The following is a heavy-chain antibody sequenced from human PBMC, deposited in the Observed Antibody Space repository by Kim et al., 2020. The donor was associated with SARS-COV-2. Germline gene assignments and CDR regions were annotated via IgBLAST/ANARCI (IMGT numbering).Heavy chain of an antibody. CDR1: GGSFSGYY. V-gene: IGHV4-34*01. Sequence: SETLSLTCAVYGGSFSGYYWSWIRQPPGKGLEWIGEINHSGSTNYNPSLKSRVTISVDTSKNQFSLKLSSVTAADTAVYYCARGVGFCSSTSCPYFSYYYMDVWGKGTTVTVSS. D-gene: IGHD2-2*01. CDR2: INHSGST. CDR3: ARGVGFCSSTSCPYFSYYYMDV. J-gene: IGHJ6*03.